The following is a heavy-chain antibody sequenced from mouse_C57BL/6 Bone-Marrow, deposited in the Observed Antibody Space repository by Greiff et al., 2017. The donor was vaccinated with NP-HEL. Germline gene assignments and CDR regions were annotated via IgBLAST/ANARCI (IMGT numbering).Heavy chain of an antibody. Sequence: EVQLVESGGDLVKPGGSLQLSCAASGFTFSSYGMSWVRQTPDKRLEWVATISSGGSSTYYPDSVKGRFTISRDNAKNTLYLQMSSLKSEDTAMYYCARHRNAMDYWGQGTSVTVSS. CDR1: GFTFSSYG. CDR2: ISSGGSST. J-gene: IGHJ4*01. CDR3: ARHRNAMDY. V-gene: IGHV5-6*01.